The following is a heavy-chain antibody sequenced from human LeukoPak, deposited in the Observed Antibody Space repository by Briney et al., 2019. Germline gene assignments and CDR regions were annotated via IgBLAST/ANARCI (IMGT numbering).Heavy chain of an antibody. CDR2: MNPNSGNT. Sequence: ASVKVSCKASGYTFTSYDINWVRQAPGHGLEWMGWMNPNSGNTGYAQKFQGRVTMTRNTSISTAYMELSSLRSEDTAVYYCARAPSITGTTPPGYWGQGTLVTVSS. CDR3: ARAPSITGTTPPGY. V-gene: IGHV1-8*01. J-gene: IGHJ4*02. D-gene: IGHD1-7*01. CDR1: GYTFTSYD.